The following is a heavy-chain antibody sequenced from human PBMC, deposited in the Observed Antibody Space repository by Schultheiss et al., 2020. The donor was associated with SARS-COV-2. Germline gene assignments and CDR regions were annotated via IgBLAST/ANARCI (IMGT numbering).Heavy chain of an antibody. CDR2: IYTSGST. CDR3: ARGLIAAPDYGDLYGMDV. D-gene: IGHD6-6*01. J-gene: IGHJ6*02. CDR1: GGSFSGYY. V-gene: IGHV4-34*01. Sequence: SETLSLTCAVYGGSFSGYYWSWIRQPPGKGLEWIGRIYTSGSTNYNPSLKSRVTISVDTSKNQFSLKLSSVTAADTAVYYCARGLIAAPDYGDLYGMDVWGQGTTVTVSS.